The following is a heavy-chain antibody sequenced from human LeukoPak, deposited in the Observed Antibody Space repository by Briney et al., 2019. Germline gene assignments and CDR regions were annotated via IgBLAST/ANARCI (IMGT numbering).Heavy chain of an antibody. J-gene: IGHJ4*02. CDR2: IYPSDSDT. V-gene: IGHV5-51*01. CDR3: ARRYGSALYGVFDY. CDR1: GYTFNSYW. Sequence: GESLKISCKGSGYTFNSYWIGWVRQMPGAGVEWMGIIYPSDSDTTYSPSFQGQLTLSAGKSILTAYLQWSSLKASDSAMYYCARRYGSALYGVFDYWGQGTLVIVSS. D-gene: IGHD6-19*01.